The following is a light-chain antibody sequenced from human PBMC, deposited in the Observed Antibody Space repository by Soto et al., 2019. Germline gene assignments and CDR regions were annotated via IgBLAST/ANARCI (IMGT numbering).Light chain of an antibody. V-gene: IGLV2-11*01. CDR1: SSDVGNYNY. CDR3: CSYAGSYTWV. CDR2: DVA. Sequence: QSALTQPRSVSGSPGQSVTISCTGTSSDVGNYNYVSWYRQHPGKAPKLMIYDVAQRPSGVPDRFSGSKSGNTASLTISGLQAEDEADYFCCSYAGSYTWVFGGGTKVTAL. J-gene: IGLJ3*02.